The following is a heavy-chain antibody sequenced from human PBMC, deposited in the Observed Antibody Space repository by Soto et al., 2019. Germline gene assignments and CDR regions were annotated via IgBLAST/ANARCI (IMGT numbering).Heavy chain of an antibody. CDR1: GGSISGSY. D-gene: IGHD6-19*01. V-gene: IGHV4-59*01. CDR2: VYYTGST. Sequence: KPSETPSLTCSVSGGSISGSYWSWIRQSPGKGLEWLGYVYYTGSTNYSPSLRSRVSISVDTSKNEFSLRLSSVTAADTAVYFCARSVAVPGAHIDYWGQGTQVTVSS. CDR3: ARSVAVPGAHIDY. J-gene: IGHJ4*02.